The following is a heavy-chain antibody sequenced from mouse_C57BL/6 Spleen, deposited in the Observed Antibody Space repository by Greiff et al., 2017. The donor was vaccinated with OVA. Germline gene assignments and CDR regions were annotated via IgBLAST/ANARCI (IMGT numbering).Heavy chain of an antibody. CDR1: GFTFSDYG. J-gene: IGHJ1*03. CDR2: ISSGSSTI. CDR3: ARTSYYGNYWYFDV. V-gene: IGHV5-17*01. D-gene: IGHD2-1*01. Sequence: DVKLVESGGGLVKPGGSLKLSCAASGFTFSDYGMHWVRPAPEKGLEWVAYISSGSSTIYYADTVKGRFTISRDNAKNTLFLQMTSLRSEDTAMYYCARTSYYGNYWYFDVWGTGTTVTVSS.